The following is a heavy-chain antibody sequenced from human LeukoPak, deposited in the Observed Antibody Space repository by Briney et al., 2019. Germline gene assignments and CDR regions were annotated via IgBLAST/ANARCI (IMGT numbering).Heavy chain of an antibody. D-gene: IGHD1-1*01. V-gene: IGHV3-48*01. CDR1: GFTFSSYS. J-gene: IGHJ4*02. CDR2: ISSSSSVK. Sequence: GGSLRLSCAASGFTFSSYSMNWVRQAPGKGLEWVSFISSSSSVKYYADSVKGRFTISRDNSKNTVYLQMNSLRAEDTAVYYCAKALAQFDYWGQGTLVTVSS. CDR3: AKALAQFDY.